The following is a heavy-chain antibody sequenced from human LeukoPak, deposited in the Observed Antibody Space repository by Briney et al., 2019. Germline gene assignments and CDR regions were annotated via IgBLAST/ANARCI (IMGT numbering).Heavy chain of an antibody. V-gene: IGHV1-18*01. J-gene: IGHJ3*02. Sequence: GASVKVSCKASGYTFTSYGISWVRQAPGQGLEWMGCISAYNGNTNYAQKLQGRVTMTTDTSTSTAYMELRSLRSDDTAVYYCARGPGSGYYRWRHAFDIWGQGTMVTVSS. CDR3: ARGPGSGYYRWRHAFDI. CDR2: ISAYNGNT. CDR1: GYTFTSYG. D-gene: IGHD3-3*01.